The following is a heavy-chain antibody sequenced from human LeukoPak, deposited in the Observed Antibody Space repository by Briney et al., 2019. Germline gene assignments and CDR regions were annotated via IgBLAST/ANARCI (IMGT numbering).Heavy chain of an antibody. CDR3: ATEWNSNWFDP. J-gene: IGHJ5*02. V-gene: IGHV1-18*01. Sequence: ASVKVSCKTSGYTFTDYGITWVRQAPGQGLEWMGWISAYNGNTNYAQKLQGRVTMTTDTSTSTAYMELRSLRSDDTAVYYCATEWNSNWFDPWGQGTLVTVSS. CDR1: GYTFTDYG. CDR2: ISAYNGNT. D-gene: IGHD1-7*01.